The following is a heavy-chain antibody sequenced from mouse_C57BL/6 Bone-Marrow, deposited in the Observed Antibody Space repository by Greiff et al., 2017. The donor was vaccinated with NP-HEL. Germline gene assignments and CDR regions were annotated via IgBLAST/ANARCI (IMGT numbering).Heavy chain of an antibody. J-gene: IGHJ1*03. D-gene: IGHD2-4*01. V-gene: IGHV5-6*01. CDR3: ARDYDYWYFDV. CDR2: ISSGGSYT. CDR1: GFTFSSYG. Sequence: EVQLQQSGGDLVKPGGSLKLSCAASGFTFSSYGMSWVRQTPDKRLEWVATISSGGSYTYYPDSVKGRFTISRDNATNTLYLQMSSLKSEDTAMYYCARDYDYWYFDVWGTGTTVTVSS.